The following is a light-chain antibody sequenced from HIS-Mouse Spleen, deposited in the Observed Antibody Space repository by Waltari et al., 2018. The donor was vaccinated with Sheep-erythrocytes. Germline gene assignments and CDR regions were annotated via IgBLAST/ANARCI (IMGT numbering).Light chain of an antibody. V-gene: IGLV3-1*01. J-gene: IGLJ2*01. CDR3: QAWDSSTAV. CDR1: KLGDKY. Sequence: SYELTQPPSVSVSPGQTASITCSGDKLGDKYACWYQRKPGQSPVLVIYQDSKRPSGVPERFSGSNSGNPATLTIRGTQAMDEADYYCQAWDSSTAVFGGGTKLTVL. CDR2: QDS.